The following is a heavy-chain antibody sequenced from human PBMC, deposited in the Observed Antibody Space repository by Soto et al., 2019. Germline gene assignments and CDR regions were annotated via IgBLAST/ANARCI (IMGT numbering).Heavy chain of an antibody. Sequence: QVQLQESGPGLVKPSQTLSLTCTVSGGSISSGGYYWSWIRQHPGKGLEWIGYIYYSGSTYYNPSLKIRVTISVDKSNNQFSLKLSSVTAADTAVYYCARSPPGIGSGEVDYWCQGTLVTVSS. CDR2: IYYSGST. D-gene: IGHD6-13*01. J-gene: IGHJ4*02. V-gene: IGHV4-31*03. CDR1: GGSISSGGYY. CDR3: ARSPPGIGSGEVDY.